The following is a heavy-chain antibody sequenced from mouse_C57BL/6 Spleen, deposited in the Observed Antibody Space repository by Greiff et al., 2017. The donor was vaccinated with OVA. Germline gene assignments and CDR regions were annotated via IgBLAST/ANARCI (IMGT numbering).Heavy chain of an antibody. V-gene: IGHV1-39*01. CDR2: INPNYGTT. CDR3: ARADYYGSSYENYFDY. CDR1: GYSFTDYN. Sequence: EVQLQQSGPELVKPGASVKISCKASGYSFTDYNMNWVKQSNGKSLEWIGVINPNYGTTSYNQKFKGTATLTVDQSSSTAYMQLNSLTSEDSAVYYCARADYYGSSYENYFDYWGQGTTLTVSS. D-gene: IGHD1-1*01. J-gene: IGHJ2*01.